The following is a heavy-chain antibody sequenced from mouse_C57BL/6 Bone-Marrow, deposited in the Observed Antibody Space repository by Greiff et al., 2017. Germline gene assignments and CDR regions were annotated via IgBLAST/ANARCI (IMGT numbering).Heavy chain of an antibody. D-gene: IGHD1-1*01. CDR3: VRHAYYGSRNWYFDV. Sequence: EVKVVESGGGLVQPKGSLKLSCAASGFSFNTYAMNWVRQAPGKGLEWVARIRSKSNNYATYYADSVKDRFTISRDDSESMLYLQMNNLKTEDTAMYYCVRHAYYGSRNWYFDVWGTGTTVTVSS. CDR1: GFSFNTYA. V-gene: IGHV10-1*01. CDR2: IRSKSNNYAT. J-gene: IGHJ1*03.